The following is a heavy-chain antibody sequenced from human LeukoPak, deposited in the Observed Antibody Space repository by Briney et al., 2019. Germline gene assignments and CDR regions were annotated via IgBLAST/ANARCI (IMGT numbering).Heavy chain of an antibody. CDR1: GFTFSSYW. V-gene: IGHV3-7*01. CDR3: ARDLTAADY. D-gene: IGHD6-25*01. CDR2: IKEDVSQK. J-gene: IGHJ4*02. Sequence: PGGSLRLSSVASGFTFSSYWMTWVRQAPGKGLEWVANIKEDVSQKYYVDSVKGRFTTSRDNAKNSLYLQMNSLRAEDTAVYYCARDLTAADYWGQGTLVTVSS.